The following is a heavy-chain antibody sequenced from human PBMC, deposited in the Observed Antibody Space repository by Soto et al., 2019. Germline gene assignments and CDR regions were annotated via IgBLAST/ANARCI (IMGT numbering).Heavy chain of an antibody. CDR3: AKLLSGNGY. J-gene: IGHJ4*02. D-gene: IGHD3-10*01. V-gene: IGHV3-9*01. CDR1: GFTFDDYV. Sequence: EVQLVESGGGLVQPGRSLRLSCAASGFTFDDYVMHWVRQAPGKGLEWVSGISWNSGSIGYADSVKGRFTISRDNAKNSLYLQMNSLRAEDTALYYCAKLLSGNGYWGQGTLVTVSS. CDR2: ISWNSGSI.